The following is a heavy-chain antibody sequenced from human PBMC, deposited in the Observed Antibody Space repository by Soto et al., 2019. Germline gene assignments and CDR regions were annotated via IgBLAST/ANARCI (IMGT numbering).Heavy chain of an antibody. CDR1: GFSLTRNGVG. CDR3: AHGGMYFYFGS. Sequence: QITLKESGPTLVSPTQTLTLTCTFSGFSLTRNGVGVGWIRQPPGKALEWLALIFGDDDKRYSPSLRNRLNSTKDTPKIQVVLTMIAMDPEDTASYYCAHGGMYFYFGSWGQGTLVTVSS. D-gene: IGHD3-16*01. V-gene: IGHV2-5*02. J-gene: IGHJ4*02. CDR2: IFGDDDK.